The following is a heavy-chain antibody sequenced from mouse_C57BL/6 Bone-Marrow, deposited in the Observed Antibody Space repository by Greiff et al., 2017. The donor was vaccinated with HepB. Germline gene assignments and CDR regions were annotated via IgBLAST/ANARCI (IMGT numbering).Heavy chain of an antibody. CDR1: GYTFTSYW. D-gene: IGHD1-1*01. Sequence: QVQLQQSGAELVKPGASVKLSCKASGYTFTSYWMHWVKQRPGQGLEWIGMIHPNSGSTNYNEKFKSKATLTVDKSSSTAYMQLSSLTSEDSAVYYCARRGQLTTREYWGQGTTLTVSS. CDR2: IHPNSGST. V-gene: IGHV1-64*01. CDR3: ARRGQLTTREY. J-gene: IGHJ2*01.